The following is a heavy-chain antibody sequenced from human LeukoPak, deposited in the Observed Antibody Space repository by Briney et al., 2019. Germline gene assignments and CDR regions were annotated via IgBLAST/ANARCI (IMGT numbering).Heavy chain of an antibody. J-gene: IGHJ5*02. CDR2: INEDGSEK. CDR1: GLTFSSYW. CDR3: ARAHH. Sequence: GGSLRLSCVASGLTFSSYWMSWVRQAPGKGLEWVANINEDGSEKYYVDSVKGRFTISRDNAKNSLYLQMNSLRAEDTALYYCARAHHWGQGTLVTVS. V-gene: IGHV3-7*01.